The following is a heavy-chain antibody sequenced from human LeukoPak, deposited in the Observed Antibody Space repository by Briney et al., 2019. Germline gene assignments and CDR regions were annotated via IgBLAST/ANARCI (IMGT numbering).Heavy chain of an antibody. V-gene: IGHV1-69*05. Sequence: SVKVSCKAPGGTFSSYAISLVRQAPGQGLEWMGGIIPIFGTANYAQKFQGRVTITTDESTSTAYMELSSLRSEDTAVYYCARVLYLGSSGYLLHEYYFDYWGQGTRVPVSS. CDR1: GGTFSSYA. D-gene: IGHD3-22*01. CDR3: ARVLYLGSSGYLLHEYYFDY. J-gene: IGHJ4*02. CDR2: IIPIFGTA.